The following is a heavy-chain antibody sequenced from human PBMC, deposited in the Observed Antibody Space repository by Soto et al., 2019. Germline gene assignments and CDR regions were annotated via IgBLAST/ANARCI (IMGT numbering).Heavy chain of an antibody. D-gene: IGHD6-13*01. CDR3: ARSSSWDPINYYYGMDV. J-gene: IGHJ6*02. CDR1: GGTFSSYA. Sequence: SVKVSCKASGGTFSSYAISWVRQAPGQGLEWMGGIIPIFGTANYAQKFQGRVTITADESTSTAYMELSSLRSEDTAVYYCARSSSWDPINYYYGMDVWGQGTTVTVSS. V-gene: IGHV1-69*13. CDR2: IIPIFGTA.